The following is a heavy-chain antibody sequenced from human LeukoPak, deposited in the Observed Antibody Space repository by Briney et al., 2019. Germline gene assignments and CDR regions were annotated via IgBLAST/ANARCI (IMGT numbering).Heavy chain of an antibody. V-gene: IGHV4-59*08. J-gene: IGHJ4*02. CDR3: TRLQPGYYDRNGYYPPPSYYFDY. D-gene: IGHD3-22*01. CDR1: GVSISSYY. CDR2: IYYSGST. Sequence: SETLSLTCTVSGVSISSYYWSWIRQPPGKGLEWIGYIYYSGSTNYNPSLKSRVTISVDTSKNQFSLKLSSVTAANTAVYYCTRLQPGYYDRNGYYPPPSYYFDYWGQGTLVTVSS.